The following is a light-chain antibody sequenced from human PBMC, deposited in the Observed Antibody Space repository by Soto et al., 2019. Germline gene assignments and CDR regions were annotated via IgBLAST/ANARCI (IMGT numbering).Light chain of an antibody. CDR3: QSYDSSLSGYV. J-gene: IGLJ1*01. CDR2: ANI. Sequence: QSVLTQPPSVSGAPGQRVTISRTGSSSNIGPTYDVHWYQQLPGTAPKLLIYANINRPSGVPDRFSGSKSGTSASLAITGLQAEDEADYYCQSYDSSLSGYVFGTGTKVTVL. V-gene: IGLV1-40*01. CDR1: SSNIGPTYD.